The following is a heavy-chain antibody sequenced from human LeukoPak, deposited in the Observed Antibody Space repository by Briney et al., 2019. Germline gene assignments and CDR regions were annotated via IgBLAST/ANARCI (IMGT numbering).Heavy chain of an antibody. CDR1: GFTFSSYG. J-gene: IGHJ4*02. V-gene: IGHV3-30*18. CDR2: ISYDGNNK. CDR3: AKDRQWLVDY. D-gene: IGHD6-19*01. Sequence: GGSLRLSCTASGFTFSSYGMHWVRQAPGKGLEWVAVISYDGNNKYYADSVKGRFTISRDNSKNTLYLQMNSLRAEDTAVYYCAKDRQWLVDYWGQGTLVTVSS.